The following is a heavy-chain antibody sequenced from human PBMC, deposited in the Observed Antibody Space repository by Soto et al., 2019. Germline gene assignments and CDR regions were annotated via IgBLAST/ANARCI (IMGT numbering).Heavy chain of an antibody. Sequence: EVQLVESGGGSVQPGGSLRLSCAASGFTFSNYWMHWVRQAPGKGPMWVSRIKSDGSGTYSADSVKGLLTISRDNAKNPLYLQRNSLRAEDTAVYYCVRVDGDYYYGNVYLVRHWGQGPLVTVSS. V-gene: IGHV3-74*01. CDR3: VRVDGDYYYGNVYLVRH. CDR1: GFTFSNYW. J-gene: IGHJ1*01. CDR2: IKSDGSGT. D-gene: IGHD2-21*01.